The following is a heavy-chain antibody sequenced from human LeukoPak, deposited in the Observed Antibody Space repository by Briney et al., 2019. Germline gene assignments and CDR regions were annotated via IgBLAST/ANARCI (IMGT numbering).Heavy chain of an antibody. Sequence: GGSLRLSCAASGFTFSDYYMSWIRQAPGKGLEWVSSISRSSSYIYYADSVKGRFTISRDNAKNSLYLQMESLRVEDTAVYYCASPSDSYDTSGYYYWGQGTLVTVSS. CDR2: ISRSSSYI. D-gene: IGHD3-22*01. J-gene: IGHJ4*02. CDR1: GFTFSDYY. CDR3: ASPSDSYDTSGYYY. V-gene: IGHV3-11*06.